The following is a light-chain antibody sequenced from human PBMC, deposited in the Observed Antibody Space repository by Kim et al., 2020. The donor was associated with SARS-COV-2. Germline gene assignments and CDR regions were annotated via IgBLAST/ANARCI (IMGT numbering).Light chain of an antibody. CDR2: GNN. V-gene: IGLV1-40*01. CDR3: QSHDTSLSSWV. J-gene: IGLJ3*02. Sequence: QSVLTQPPSVSGAPGQRVSISCSGSSSNIGAGYDVHWYQQFPGEAPKLLIYGNNNRPSGVPDRFSGSKSGTSASLTITGLQAEDEANYYCQSHDTSLSSWVFSGGTQLTVL. CDR1: SSNIGAGYD.